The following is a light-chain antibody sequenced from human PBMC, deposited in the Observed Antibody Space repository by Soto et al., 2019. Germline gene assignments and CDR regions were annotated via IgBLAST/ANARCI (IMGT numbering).Light chain of an antibody. V-gene: IGLV1-40*01. J-gene: IGLJ1*01. CDR2: TNN. CDR3: QSYDSDSSGFFV. Sequence: QSVLTQPPSVSGAPGQRVTISCTGSSSNIGAGYDVHWYQQLPGTAPKLLIYTNNNRPSGVPDRFSGSKSGTSASLAIVGLQAEDEADYYCQSYDSDSSGFFVFGTGTKVTVL. CDR1: SSNIGAGYD.